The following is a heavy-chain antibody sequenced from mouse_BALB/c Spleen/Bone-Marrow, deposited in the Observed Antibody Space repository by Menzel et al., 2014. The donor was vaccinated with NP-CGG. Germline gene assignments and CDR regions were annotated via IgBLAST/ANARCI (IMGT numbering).Heavy chain of an antibody. V-gene: IGHV5-6-5*01. J-gene: IGHJ3*01. CDR3: ARGREVGRGAWFAY. D-gene: IGHD2-14*01. CDR2: ISSGGST. CDR1: GFTFSSHA. Sequence: EVQGVESGGGLVKPGGSLKLPCAASGFTFSSHAMSWVRQTPEKRLEWAASISSGGSTYYPDSVKGRFTISRDNARNILYLQMSSLRSEDSAMYYCARGREVGRGAWFAYWGQGTLVTVSA.